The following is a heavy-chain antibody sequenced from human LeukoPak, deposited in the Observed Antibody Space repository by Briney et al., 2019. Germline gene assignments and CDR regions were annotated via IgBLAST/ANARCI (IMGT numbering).Heavy chain of an antibody. V-gene: IGHV1-69*05. CDR2: IIPIFGTE. D-gene: IGHD2-2*01. Sequence: ASVKVSCKASGGTFSSYAISWVRQAPGQGLEWMGGIIPIFGTENYAQKFKGRVTITTDESTSTAYMELSSLRSEDTAVYYCASRCSSTSCRYYFDYWGQGTLVTVSS. CDR1: GGTFSSYA. CDR3: ASRCSSTSCRYYFDY. J-gene: IGHJ4*02.